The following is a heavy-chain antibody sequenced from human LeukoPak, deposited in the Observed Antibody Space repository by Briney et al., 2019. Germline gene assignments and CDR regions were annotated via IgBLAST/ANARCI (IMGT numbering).Heavy chain of an antibody. CDR2: INPNSGGT. D-gene: IGHD6-19*01. Sequence: ASVKVSCKASGYTFTGYYMHWVRQAPGQGLEWMGRINPNSGGTNYAQKFQGRVTMTRDTSISTAYMELSRLRSDDTAVYYCARSRDKSSGFYYFDYWGQGTLVTVSS. CDR1: GYTFTGYY. J-gene: IGHJ4*02. CDR3: ARSRDKSSGFYYFDY. V-gene: IGHV1-2*06.